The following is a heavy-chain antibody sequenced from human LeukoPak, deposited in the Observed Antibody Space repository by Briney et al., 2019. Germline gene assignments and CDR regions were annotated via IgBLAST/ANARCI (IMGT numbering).Heavy chain of an antibody. Sequence: ASVKVSCKASGYNFTSYYMHWVRQAPGQGLEWMGIINPSGGTTSYAQKFQGRVTVTRDTSTSTVYMELSSLRSEDTAVYYCARDLVVVTGLRTRGSFDIWGQGTMATVSS. V-gene: IGHV1-46*01. CDR2: INPSGGTT. CDR1: GYNFTSYY. CDR3: ARDLVVVTGLRTRGSFDI. J-gene: IGHJ3*02. D-gene: IGHD2-21*02.